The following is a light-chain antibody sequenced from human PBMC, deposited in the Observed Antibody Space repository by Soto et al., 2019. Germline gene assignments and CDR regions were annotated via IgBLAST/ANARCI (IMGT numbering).Light chain of an antibody. J-gene: IGKJ2*01. V-gene: IGKV1-39*01. CDR2: AAS. Sequence: DIQMTQSPSSLSASVGDRVTITCRASQSISSYLNWYQQKPGKAPKLLIYAASSLQSGVPSRFSGSGSGTDFTLTIISLQPEDFATYYCQQSYSTPLYTFGQGTKLVIK. CDR1: QSISSY. CDR3: QQSYSTPLYT.